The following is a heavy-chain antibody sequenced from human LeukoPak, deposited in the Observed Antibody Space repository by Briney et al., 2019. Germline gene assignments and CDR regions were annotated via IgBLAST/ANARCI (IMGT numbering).Heavy chain of an antibody. V-gene: IGHV3-21*01. D-gene: IGHD3-22*01. CDR3: ARASSGYQGDY. Sequence: GSLRLSCAASGLNFSSYSMNWVRPAPGKGLGWVSSISSSSSYIYYADSVKGRFTISRDNAKNSLFLQMDSLRAEDTAVYYCARASSGYQGDYWGQGTLVTVSS. J-gene: IGHJ4*02. CDR2: ISSSSSYI. CDR1: GLNFSSYS.